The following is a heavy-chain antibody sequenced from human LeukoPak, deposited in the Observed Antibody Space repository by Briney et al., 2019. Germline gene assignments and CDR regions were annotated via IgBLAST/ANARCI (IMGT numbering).Heavy chain of an antibody. CDR3: ARPYSSSSEWYFDL. Sequence: SETLSLTCAVSGYSISSGYYWGWIRPPPGKGLEWIGSIYHSGGTYYNPSLKSRVTISVDTSKNQFSLKLSSVTAADTAVYYCARPYSSSSEWYFDLWGRGTLVTVSS. CDR1: GYSISSGYY. CDR2: IYHSGGT. D-gene: IGHD6-6*01. V-gene: IGHV4-38-2*01. J-gene: IGHJ2*01.